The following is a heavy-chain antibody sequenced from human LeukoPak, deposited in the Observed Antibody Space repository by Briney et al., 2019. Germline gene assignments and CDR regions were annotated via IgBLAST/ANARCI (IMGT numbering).Heavy chain of an antibody. CDR2: ISGSGGST. J-gene: IGHJ4*02. CDR1: GFTFSSYA. D-gene: IGHD3/OR15-3a*01. CDR3: ARTVEGHFDF. Sequence: GGSLRLSCAASGFTFSSYAMSRVRQAPGKGLEWVSAISGSGGSTYYADSVKGRFTISRDNAKNSLYLYMSSLTPEDTAVYYCARTVEGHFDFRGQGTLVTVSS. V-gene: IGHV3-23*01.